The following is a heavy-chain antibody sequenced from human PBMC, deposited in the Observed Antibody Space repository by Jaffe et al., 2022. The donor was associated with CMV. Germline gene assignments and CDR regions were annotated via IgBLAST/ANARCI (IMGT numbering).Heavy chain of an antibody. V-gene: IGHV3-30*18. CDR2: ISYDGSNK. CDR1: GFTFSSYG. Sequence: QVQLVESGGGVVQPGRSLRLSCAASGFTFSSYGMHWVRQAPGKGLEWVAVISYDGSNKYYADSVKGRFTISRDNSKNTLYLQMNSLRAEDTAVYYCAKDIVVVPAAMDPGMEDWFDPWGQGTLVTVSS. D-gene: IGHD2-2*01. J-gene: IGHJ5*02. CDR3: AKDIVVVPAAMDPGMEDWFDP.